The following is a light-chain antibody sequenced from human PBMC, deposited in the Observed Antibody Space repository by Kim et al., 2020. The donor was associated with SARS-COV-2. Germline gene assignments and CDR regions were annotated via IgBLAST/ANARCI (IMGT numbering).Light chain of an antibody. J-gene: IGLJ3*02. CDR1: SGSVSTNYY. Sequence: QTVVTQEPLLSVSPGGTVTLTCALRSGSVSTNYYPSWYQQTPGQAPRTLIYNTNSRSSGVPDRFSGSILGDKAALTITGAQADDESEYYCVLYMGRGTHWVFGGGTQLTVL. CDR3: VLYMGRGTHWV. V-gene: IGLV8-61*01. CDR2: NTN.